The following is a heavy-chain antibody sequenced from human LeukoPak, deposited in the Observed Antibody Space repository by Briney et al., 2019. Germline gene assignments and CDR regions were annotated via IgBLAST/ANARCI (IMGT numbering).Heavy chain of an antibody. V-gene: IGHV1-2*02. D-gene: IGHD6-6*01. J-gene: IGHJ3*02. CDR3: ARGGRFIAALDAFDI. CDR1: GYTFSGTGWY. Sequence: DSVKVSCKASGYTFSGTGWYLYWLRQAPGQGLECMGWIYPYTGATHYAQKFQGRVTMTRDTFISTAYMELSRLRSDDTAVYYCARGGRFIAALDAFDIWGQGTMVTVSS. CDR2: IYPYTGAT.